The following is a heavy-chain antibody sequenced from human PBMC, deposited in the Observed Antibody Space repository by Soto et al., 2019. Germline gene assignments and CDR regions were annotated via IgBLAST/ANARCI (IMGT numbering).Heavy chain of an antibody. V-gene: IGHV3-23*01. D-gene: IGHD3-10*01. Sequence: EVQLLESGGGLVQRGGSLRLSCAVSGFSLTTYAMSWVRQAPGKGLEWVSEVSASGRSTTYADSVKGRFTTSKDTSKNSMSLQMNSLRRDDTAVHYCAKVWFGESDGFDVWGRGTMVRVSS. J-gene: IGHJ3*01. CDR1: GFSLTTYA. CDR3: AKVWFGESDGFDV. CDR2: VSASGRST.